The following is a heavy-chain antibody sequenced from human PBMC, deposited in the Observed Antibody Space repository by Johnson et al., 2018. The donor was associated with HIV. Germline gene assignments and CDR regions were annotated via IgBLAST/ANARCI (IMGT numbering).Heavy chain of an antibody. CDR1: GLTVSGNY. D-gene: IGHD2-21*01. V-gene: IGHV3-66*02. CDR3: ARDRRAYCGGDCYFYDVAFDI. Sequence: VQLLESGGGLVQPGGSLRLSCAASGLTVSGNYMNWVRQAPGKGLEWVSVIYSDGGTYYADSVKGRLTISRDHSKNTLYLQMNSLRAEDTAVYYCARDRRAYCGGDCYFYDVAFDIWGQGTMVTVSS. J-gene: IGHJ3*02. CDR2: IYSDGGT.